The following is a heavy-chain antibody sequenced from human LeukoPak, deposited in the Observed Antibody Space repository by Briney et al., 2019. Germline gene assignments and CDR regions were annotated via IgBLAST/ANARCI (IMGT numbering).Heavy chain of an antibody. CDR3: ARAGGQYCTSTSCYNY. D-gene: IGHD2-2*02. Sequence: ASVKVSCKASGYTFTGYYMHWVRQAPGQGLEWMGWINPNSGGTNYAQKFQGRVTMTRDTSISTAYMELSRLRSDDTAVYYCARAGGQYCTSTSCYNYRGQGTLVTVSS. V-gene: IGHV1-2*02. J-gene: IGHJ4*02. CDR2: INPNSGGT. CDR1: GYTFTGYY.